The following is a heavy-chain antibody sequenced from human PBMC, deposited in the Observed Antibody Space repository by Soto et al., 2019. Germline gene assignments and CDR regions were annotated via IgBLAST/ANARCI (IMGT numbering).Heavy chain of an antibody. J-gene: IGHJ6*02. CDR1: RYHFASCW. CDR3: ARRLSGAKNCYNMYYCHGLDV. Sequence: GESPKISCQGPRYHFASCWINWVRNLPGPGLGWRGRIDPRNAYTRYNPSFEGHVTLSADKSISTVYLQWSRLRASDTATYFCARRLSGAKNCYNMYYCHGLDVWGQGTTVTVSS. D-gene: IGHD2-21*01. V-gene: IGHV5-10-1*01. CDR2: IDPRNAYT.